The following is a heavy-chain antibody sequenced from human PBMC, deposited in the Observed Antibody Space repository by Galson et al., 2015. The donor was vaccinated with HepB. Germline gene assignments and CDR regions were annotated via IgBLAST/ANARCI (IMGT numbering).Heavy chain of an antibody. CDR1: GGSISSSNW. D-gene: IGHD4-17*01. Sequence: TLSLTCAVSGGSISSSNWWSWVRQPPGKGLEWIGEIYHSGSTNYNPSLKSRVTISVDKSKNQFSLKLSSVTAADTAVYYCASTYDYGDYVRRNDAFDIWGQGTMVTVSS. CDR3: ASTYDYGDYVRRNDAFDI. V-gene: IGHV4-4*02. J-gene: IGHJ3*02. CDR2: IYHSGST.